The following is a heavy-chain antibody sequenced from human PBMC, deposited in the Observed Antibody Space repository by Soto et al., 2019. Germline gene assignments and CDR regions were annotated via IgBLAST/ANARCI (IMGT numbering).Heavy chain of an antibody. CDR3: AREVTRPHRFDP. CDR1: GGTFSSYA. V-gene: IGHV1-69*13. J-gene: IGHJ5*02. Sequence: GASVKVSCKASGGTFSSYAISWVRQAPGQGLEWMAGIIPIFGTANYAHKFQGRVTITADEYTSTAYMELSSLRSEDTAVYYCAREVTRPHRFDPWGQSTLVTIYS. D-gene: IGHD5-18*01. CDR2: IIPIFGTA.